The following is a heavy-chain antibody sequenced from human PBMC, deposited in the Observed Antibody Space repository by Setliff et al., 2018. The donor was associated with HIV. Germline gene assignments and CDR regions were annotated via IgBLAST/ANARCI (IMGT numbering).Heavy chain of an antibody. CDR1: GFTFRNLW. Sequence: GGSLRLSCAASGFTFRNLWMTWVRQAPGKGLEWVGHTRSKADGGTIDYAAPVKGRFTISRDDSKDTLYLQMNSLETEDTGVYYCATDLGGSYHGWNYWGQGTLVTVSS. V-gene: IGHV3-15*01. CDR3: ATDLGGSYHGWNY. D-gene: IGHD1-26*01. J-gene: IGHJ4*02. CDR2: TRSKADGGTI.